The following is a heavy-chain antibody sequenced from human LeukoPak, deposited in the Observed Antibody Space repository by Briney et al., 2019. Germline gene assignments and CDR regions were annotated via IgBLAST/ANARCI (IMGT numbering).Heavy chain of an antibody. CDR2: IYYSGST. D-gene: IGHD3-22*01. Sequence: SETLSLTCTVSGGSINPYYWNWIRQPPGKGLEWIGYIYYSGSTDYNPSLKSRVTMSVDTSKNQLSLKLSSLTAADTAVYYCARETLDSSGSFDLWGRGTLVTVST. V-gene: IGHV4-59*01. CDR1: GGSINPYY. J-gene: IGHJ2*01. CDR3: ARETLDSSGSFDL.